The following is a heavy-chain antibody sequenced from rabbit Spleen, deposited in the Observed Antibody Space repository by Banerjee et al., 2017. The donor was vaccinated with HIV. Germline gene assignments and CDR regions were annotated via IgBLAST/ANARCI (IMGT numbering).Heavy chain of an antibody. CDR1: GFSFGGGYD. Sequence: QEQLVESGGGLVQPEGSLALTCTASGFSFGGGYDICWVRQAPGKGLEWIGCIYNNDGSTYYASWVNGRFTISKTSSTTVTLQMTSLTAADTATYFCTRERNSGWGHFNLWGPGTLVTVS. J-gene: IGHJ4*01. D-gene: IGHD4-1*01. CDR2: IYNNDGST. CDR3: TRERNSGWGHFNL. V-gene: IGHV1S45*01.